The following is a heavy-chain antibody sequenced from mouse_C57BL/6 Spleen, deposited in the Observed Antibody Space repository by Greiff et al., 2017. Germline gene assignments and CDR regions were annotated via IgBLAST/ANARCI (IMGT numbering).Heavy chain of an antibody. V-gene: IGHV1-82*01. D-gene: IGHD2-3*01. J-gene: IGHJ2*01. CDR1: GYAFSSSW. Sequence: VQLQQSGPELVKPGASVKISCKASGYAFSSSWMNWVKQRPGKGLEWIGRLYPGDGDTNYNGKFKGKATLTADKSSSTAYMQLSSLASEDSAVYFCARGWLLDWGQGTTLTVSS. CDR2: LYPGDGDT. CDR3: ARGWLLD.